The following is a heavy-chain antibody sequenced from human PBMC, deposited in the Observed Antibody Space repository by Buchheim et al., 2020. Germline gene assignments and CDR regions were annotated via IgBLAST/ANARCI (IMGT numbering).Heavy chain of an antibody. V-gene: IGHV3-23*01. CDR1: GFTFGHYA. CDR3: AKDRIGYDRQIDY. J-gene: IGHJ4*02. CDR2: ISGGGGNT. D-gene: IGHD3-22*01. Sequence: EMELLESGGGLVQPGGSLRLSCAASGFTFGHYAMSWVRQAPGKGLEWVSTISGGGGNTYYADSVQGRFTISRDTSKSTLYLQMNSLRAEDTAVYYCAKDRIGYDRQIDYWGQGTL.